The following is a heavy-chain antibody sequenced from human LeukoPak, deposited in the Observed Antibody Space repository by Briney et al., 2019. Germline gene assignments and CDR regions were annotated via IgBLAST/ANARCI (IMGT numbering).Heavy chain of an antibody. CDR2: ISAYNGNT. J-gene: IGHJ6*02. Sequence: ASVKVSCKASGGTFSSYGISWVRQAPGQGLEWMGWISAYNGNTNYAQKLQGRVTMTTDTSTSTAYMELRSLRSDDTAVYYCARDGGYCSSTSCYYYGMDVWGQGTTVTVSS. CDR1: GGTFSSYG. V-gene: IGHV1-18*01. CDR3: ARDGGYCSSTSCYYYGMDV. D-gene: IGHD2-2*01.